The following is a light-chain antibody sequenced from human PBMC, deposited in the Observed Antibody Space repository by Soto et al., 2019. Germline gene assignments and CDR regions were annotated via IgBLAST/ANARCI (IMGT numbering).Light chain of an antibody. CDR1: QSISGW. Sequence: DIQMTQSPSTLSASVGDRVTITCRASQSISGWLAWYQQRPGKAPKVLIYDASKLESGVPSRFSGSGSGTEFTLTISSLQPDYFATYYCQRYDSFSMYTFGQGTKLDIK. V-gene: IGKV1-5*01. CDR2: DAS. J-gene: IGKJ2*01. CDR3: QRYDSFSMYT.